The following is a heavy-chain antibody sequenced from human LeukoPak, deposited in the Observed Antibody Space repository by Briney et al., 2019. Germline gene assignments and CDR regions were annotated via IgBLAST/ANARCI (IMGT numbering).Heavy chain of an antibody. D-gene: IGHD3-9*01. J-gene: IGHJ4*02. CDR3: TTGDDILTGYYY. V-gene: IGHV3-15*01. CDR2: IKSKTDGGTT. CDR1: GFTFSNAW. Sequence: GGSLRLSCAASGFTFSNAWVSWVRQAPGKGLEWVGRIKSKTDGGTTDYAAPVKGRFTISRDDSKNTLYLQMNSLKTEDTAVYYCTTGDDILTGYYYWGQGTLVTVSS.